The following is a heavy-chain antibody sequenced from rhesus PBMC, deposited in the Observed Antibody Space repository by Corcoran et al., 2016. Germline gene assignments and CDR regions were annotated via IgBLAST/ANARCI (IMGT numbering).Heavy chain of an antibody. CDR2: INGNTGST. V-gene: IGHV4-80*01. J-gene: IGHJ3*01. D-gene: IGHD6S26*01. CDR1: GASISTYW. CDR3: ARAYSTGWSNAFDF. Sequence: QVQLQESGPGLVKPSETLSLTFPVSGASISTYWWSWLRQPPGKGLEWIGEINGNTGSTYYNPSLKSRVTNSQDASKNQFSLKLSSVTAADTAVYYCARAYSTGWSNAFDFWGQGLRVTVSS.